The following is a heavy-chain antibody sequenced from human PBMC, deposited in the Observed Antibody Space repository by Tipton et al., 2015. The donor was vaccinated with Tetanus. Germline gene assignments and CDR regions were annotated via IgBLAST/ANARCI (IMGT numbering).Heavy chain of an antibody. D-gene: IGHD1-26*01. V-gene: IGHV1-69*06. CDR3: AGGVGASFDY. CDR2: IFPVLGTT. Sequence: QLVQSGAGLKKPGSSVTISCQVSRNTYSSYSINWVRQAPGQGLEWMGAIFPVLGTTNYAQRFQGRITISADTSTHTAYMELHSLNSDDTAVYYGAGGVGASFDYWGQGALVTVSS. CDR1: RNTYSSYS. J-gene: IGHJ4*02.